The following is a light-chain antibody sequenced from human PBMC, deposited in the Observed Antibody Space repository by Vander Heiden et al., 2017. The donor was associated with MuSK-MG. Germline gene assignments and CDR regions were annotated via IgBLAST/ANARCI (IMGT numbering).Light chain of an antibody. CDR2: AAS. CDR1: QSISSY. J-gene: IGKJ1*01. V-gene: IGKV1-39*01. Sequence: DIQMTQSPSSLSASVGDRVTITCRARQSISSYLNWYQQKPGKAPKLLIYAASSLQSGVPSRFSGSGYGTDFTLTISSLQPEDFATYYCQQSDSTPPWTFGQGTKVEIK. CDR3: QQSDSTPPWT.